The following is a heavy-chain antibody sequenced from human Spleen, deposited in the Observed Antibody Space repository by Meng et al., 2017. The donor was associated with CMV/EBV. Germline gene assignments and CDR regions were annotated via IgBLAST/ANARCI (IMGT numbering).Heavy chain of an antibody. V-gene: IGHV1-69*10. J-gene: IGHJ4*02. CDR2: IIPILGIA. D-gene: IGHD6-25*01. CDR1: GGTFSTYA. Sequence: QIQLVQSGAEAKKPGSSVKVSCKASGGTFSTYAINWVRQAPGQGLEWMGGIIPILGIAKIAQKFQGRVTMTRDTSISTAYMELSSLRSEDTAVYCCARGLGSSGTPPDYWGQGTLVTVSS. CDR3: ARGLGSSGTPPDY.